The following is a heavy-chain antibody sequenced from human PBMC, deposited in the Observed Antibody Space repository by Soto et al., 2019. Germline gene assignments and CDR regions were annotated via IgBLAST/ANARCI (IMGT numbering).Heavy chain of an antibody. V-gene: IGHV3-7*03. CDR2: IKQDGSEK. D-gene: IGHD6-6*01. CDR3: ARLARYSSSFFDY. CDR1: GFTFSSYW. J-gene: IGHJ4*02. Sequence: EVQLVESGGGLVQPGGSLRLSCAASGFTFSSYWMSWVRQAPGKGLEWVANIKQDGSEKYYVDSVKGRFTISRDNAKNSLYLQMNSLRAEDTAVYYCARLARYSSSFFDYWGQGSMVTVSA.